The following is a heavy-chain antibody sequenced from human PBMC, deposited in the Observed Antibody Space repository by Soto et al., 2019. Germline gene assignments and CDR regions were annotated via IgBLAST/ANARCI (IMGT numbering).Heavy chain of an antibody. D-gene: IGHD1-7*01. CDR1: GGSISSGHW. Sequence: TLSLTCAVSGGSISSGHWWIWVRQPPGKGLEWIGEINHSGTTNYSPSLKSRVVISVDRSKNQFSLRLNSVTAADTAVYYCARTTITYNWNFSFDYWGQGTPVTVSS. V-gene: IGHV4-4*02. J-gene: IGHJ4*02. CDR2: INHSGTT. CDR3: ARTTITYNWNFSFDY.